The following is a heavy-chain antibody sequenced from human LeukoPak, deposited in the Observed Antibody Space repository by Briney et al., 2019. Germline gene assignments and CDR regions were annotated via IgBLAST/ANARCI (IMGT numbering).Heavy chain of an antibody. CDR3: ARDGSGHYYYYPYMDV. CDR2: ISYDGSNK. CDR1: GFTFSSYE. J-gene: IGHJ6*03. Sequence: GGSLRLSCAASGFTFSSYEMNWLRQAPGKGLEGVAVISYDGSNKYYADSVKGRFTISRDNSKNTLYLQMNSLRAEDTAVYYCARDGSGHYYYYPYMDVWGKGTTVTVSS. V-gene: IGHV3-30*04. D-gene: IGHD3-3*01.